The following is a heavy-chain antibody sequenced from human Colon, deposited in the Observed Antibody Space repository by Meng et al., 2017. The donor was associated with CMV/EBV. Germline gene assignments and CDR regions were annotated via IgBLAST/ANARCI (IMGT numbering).Heavy chain of an antibody. Sequence: GSLKISCAAPGFTFSNFAMSWVRQAPGEGLEWLSVISGSGATTYYAGSVKGRFTISRDNSRNILYLQMTGLRVEDTAVYYCTEMGADIAAAAHFDGWGQGTLVTVSS. CDR2: ISGSGATT. V-gene: IGHV3-23*01. J-gene: IGHJ4*02. D-gene: IGHD6-13*01. CDR1: GFTFSNFA. CDR3: TEMGADIAAAAHFDG.